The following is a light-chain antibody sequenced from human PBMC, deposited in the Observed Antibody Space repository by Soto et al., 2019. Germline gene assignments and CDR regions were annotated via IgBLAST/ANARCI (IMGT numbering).Light chain of an antibody. CDR1: QSISSY. CDR3: QQSYSTPR. J-gene: IGKJ4*01. V-gene: IGKV1-39*01. Sequence: DIQMTQSPSSLSASVGDRVTITCRASQSISSYLNGYQQKPGKAPKLLIYAASSLQSGVPSRFSGSVSGTDFTLTISSLQPEYCATYYCQQSYSTPRFGGGTKVEIK. CDR2: AAS.